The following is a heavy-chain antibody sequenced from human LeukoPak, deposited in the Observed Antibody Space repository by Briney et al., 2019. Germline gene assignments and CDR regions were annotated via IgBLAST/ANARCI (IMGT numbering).Heavy chain of an antibody. D-gene: IGHD6-6*01. CDR3: AKARQPYSSSSGFDY. Sequence: PGGSLRLSCAASGFTFSSYAMSWVRQAPGKGLEWVSAISGSGGSTHYADSVKGRFTISRDNSKNTLYLRMNSLRAEDTAVYYCAKARQPYSSSSGFDYWGQGTLVTVSS. CDR1: GFTFSSYA. J-gene: IGHJ4*02. V-gene: IGHV3-23*01. CDR2: ISGSGGST.